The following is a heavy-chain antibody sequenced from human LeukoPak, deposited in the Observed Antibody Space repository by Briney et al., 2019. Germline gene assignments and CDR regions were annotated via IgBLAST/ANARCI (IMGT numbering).Heavy chain of an antibody. V-gene: IGHV3-74*01. CDR1: GFTFSSYW. CDR2: INSDGSST. CDR3: AKELTAVARNWFDP. Sequence: GGSLRLSCAASGFTFSSYWMHWVRQAPGKGLVWVSRINSDGSSTSYADSVKGRFTISRDNSKNTLYLQMNSLRAEDTAVYYCAKELTAVARNWFDPWGQGTLVTVSS. J-gene: IGHJ5*02. D-gene: IGHD6-19*01.